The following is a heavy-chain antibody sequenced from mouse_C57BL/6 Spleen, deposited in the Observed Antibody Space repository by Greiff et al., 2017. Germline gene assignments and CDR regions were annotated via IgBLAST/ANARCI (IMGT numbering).Heavy chain of an antibody. CDR1: GFNIKDDY. Sequence: VQLQQSGAELVRPGASVKLSCTASGFNIKDDYMHWVKQRPEQGLEWIGWIDPENGDTEYASKFQGKATITADTSSNTAYLQLSSLTSEDTAVYYCTPPDSAGRHYFDYWGQGTTLTVSS. CDR3: TPPDSAGRHYFDY. D-gene: IGHD3-2*02. CDR2: IDPENGDT. J-gene: IGHJ2*01. V-gene: IGHV14-4*01.